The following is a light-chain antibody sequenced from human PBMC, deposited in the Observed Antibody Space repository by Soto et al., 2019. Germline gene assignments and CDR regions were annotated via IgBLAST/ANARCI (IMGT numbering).Light chain of an antibody. CDR3: CSYAGTRV. V-gene: IGLV2-11*01. CDR2: DVS. CDR1: SSDVGGYNY. J-gene: IGLJ3*02. Sequence: QSALTQPSSVSGSPGQSVTISCTGTSSDVGGYNYVSWYQQHPGKAPKLMIYDVSKRPSGVPDRFSGSKSGNTASLTISGLQAEDEADYYCCSYAGTRVFGGGTKVTVL.